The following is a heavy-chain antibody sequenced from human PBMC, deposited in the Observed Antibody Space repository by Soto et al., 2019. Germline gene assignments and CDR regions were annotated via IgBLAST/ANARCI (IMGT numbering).Heavy chain of an antibody. D-gene: IGHD1-26*01. J-gene: IGHJ4*02. CDR1: GGPIRSSIYY. V-gene: IGHV4-39*07. CDR2: IYYSGST. CDR3: AVGSSGFYYIY. Sequence: PSESLSLTFTPSGGPIRSSIYYWGWIRQPPGKGLEWIGSIYYSGSTYYNPSLKSRVTISVDTSKNQFSLKLSSVTAADTAVFYCAVGSSGFYYIYWGQG.